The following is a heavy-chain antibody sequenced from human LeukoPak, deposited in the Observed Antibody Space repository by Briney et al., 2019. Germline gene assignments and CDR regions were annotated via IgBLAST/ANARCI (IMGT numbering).Heavy chain of an antibody. CDR3: ARVLRYFDWLSPPDY. Sequence: GGTLRLSCAVSGCTFSSYSMNWVRQAPGKGLEWVSYISSSSSTIYYADSVKGRFTISRDNAKNSLYLQMNSLRAEDTAVYYCARVLRYFDWLSPPDYWGQGTLVTVSS. CDR1: GCTFSSYS. CDR2: ISSSSSTI. J-gene: IGHJ4*02. D-gene: IGHD3-9*01. V-gene: IGHV3-48*01.